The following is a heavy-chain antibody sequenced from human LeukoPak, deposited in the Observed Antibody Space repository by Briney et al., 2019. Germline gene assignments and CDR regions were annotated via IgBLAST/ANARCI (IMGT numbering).Heavy chain of an antibody. Sequence: GGSLRFSCAASGFTFSSYGMHWVRQAPGKGLEWVALISYDGSNEYYGESVKGRFTISRDNSKNTLYLQMNSLRAEDTAVYYCARMGSTVGPLWGQGTLVTVSS. CDR3: ARMGSTVGPL. J-gene: IGHJ4*02. D-gene: IGHD4-23*01. CDR1: GFTFSSYG. V-gene: IGHV3-30*03. CDR2: ISYDGSNE.